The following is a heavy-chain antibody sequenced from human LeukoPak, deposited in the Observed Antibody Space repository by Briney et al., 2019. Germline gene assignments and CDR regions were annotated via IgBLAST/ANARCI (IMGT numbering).Heavy chain of an antibody. CDR3: AKDQYGDFGLDY. CDR2: IRYDGSNK. D-gene: IGHD4-17*01. Sequence: GGSLRLSCAASGFTFSSYGMHWVRQAPGKGLEWVAFIRYDGSNKYYADSVKGRFTISRDNSKNTLYLQRNSRRAEDTAVYYCAKDQYGDFGLDYWGQGTLVTVSS. CDR1: GFTFSSYG. V-gene: IGHV3-30*02. J-gene: IGHJ4*02.